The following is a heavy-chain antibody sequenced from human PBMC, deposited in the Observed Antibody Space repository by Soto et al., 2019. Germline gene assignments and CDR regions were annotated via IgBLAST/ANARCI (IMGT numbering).Heavy chain of an antibody. J-gene: IGHJ1*01. Sequence: QVQLVESGGGVVQPGRSLRLSCEASGLSFSSYGMHWVRQXPGXXPXXXXXISYDGRKTYYLDSVKGRFTISRDNSRNTLYLQMNGLXXEDSAVXXXXXXXXXXXXXXXAXXVSXXGQGTLVTVS. CDR2: ISYDGRKT. CDR1: GLSFSSYG. V-gene: IGHV3-30*03. CDR3: XXXXXXXXXXXXAXXVSX.